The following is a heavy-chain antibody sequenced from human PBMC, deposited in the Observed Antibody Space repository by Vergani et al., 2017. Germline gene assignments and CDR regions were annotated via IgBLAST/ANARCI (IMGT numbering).Heavy chain of an antibody. Sequence: QVQLVQSGAEVKRPGASVKVSCKPSGYPFISQGLSWVRQAPGRGLEWMGWINPNTGGTNYAQKFQGRVTVTRDTSISTADMELSRLRSDDTAVYYCARVWTTVTVDAFEIWGQGTMVTVSS. J-gene: IGHJ3*02. D-gene: IGHD4-17*01. CDR1: GYPFISQG. V-gene: IGHV1-2*02. CDR3: ARVWTTVTVDAFEI. CDR2: INPNTGGT.